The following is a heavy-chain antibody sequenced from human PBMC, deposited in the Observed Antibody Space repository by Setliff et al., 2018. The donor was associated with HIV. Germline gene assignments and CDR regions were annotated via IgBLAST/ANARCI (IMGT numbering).Heavy chain of an antibody. D-gene: IGHD2-8*01. CDR2: IYPGDSEI. CDR1: GYSFTSYW. V-gene: IGHV5-51*01. J-gene: IGHJ4*02. CDR3: ASGSGYCNKGDCYIGVHRTPDKYYFDS. Sequence: GESLKISCEASGYSFTSYWIGWVRQLPGKGLEWTGIIYPGDSEIGYSPSFQGQVTISADKSISTAYLQWSSLKASDTAVYYCASGSGYCNKGDCYIGVHRTPDKYYFDSWGQGTLVTV.